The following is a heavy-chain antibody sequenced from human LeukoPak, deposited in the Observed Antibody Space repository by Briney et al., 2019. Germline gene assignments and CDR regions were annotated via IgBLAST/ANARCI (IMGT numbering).Heavy chain of an antibody. V-gene: IGHV3-48*03. Sequence: GGSLRLSCTASGFTLSSYEMSWIRQAPGKGLEWVSYISSSGSTIYYADSVKGRFTISRDNAKNSLYLQMNSLRAEDTAVYYCARSSMVRGVFDYWGQGTLVTVSS. J-gene: IGHJ4*02. CDR2: ISSSGSTI. CDR3: ARSSMVRGVFDY. D-gene: IGHD3-10*01. CDR1: GFTLSSYE.